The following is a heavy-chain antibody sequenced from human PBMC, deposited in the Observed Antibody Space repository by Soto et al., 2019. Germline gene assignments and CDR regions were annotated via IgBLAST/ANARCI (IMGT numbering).Heavy chain of an antibody. CDR3: AHFTDYYDSSGYYLYYFEY. V-gene: IGHV2-5*02. CDR2: IFWDDDK. J-gene: IGHJ4*02. CDR1: GFSLSTGGVG. D-gene: IGHD3-22*01. Sequence: SGPKLVNPTQTLTLTCTFSGFSLSTGGVGVGWIRQPPGKALEWLSLIFWDDDKRYSPSLKSRITVTKDTYKNEVGFTMTSMDPVDTATYYCAHFTDYYDSSGYYLYYFEYWGKGTTVTVSS.